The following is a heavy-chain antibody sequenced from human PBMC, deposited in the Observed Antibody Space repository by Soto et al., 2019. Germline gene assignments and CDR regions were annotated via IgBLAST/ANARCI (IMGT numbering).Heavy chain of an antibody. D-gene: IGHD6-19*01. CDR1: GFTFSSYA. CDR2: ISYDGSNK. Sequence: QVQLVESGGGVVQPGRSLRLSCAASGFTFSSYAMHWVRQAPGKGLEWVAVISYDGSNKYYADSVKGRFTISRDNSKNTLYLQMNSLRAEDTAVYYCARDRGSGWYLDALDIWGQGTMVTVSS. V-gene: IGHV3-30-3*01. CDR3: ARDRGSGWYLDALDI. J-gene: IGHJ3*02.